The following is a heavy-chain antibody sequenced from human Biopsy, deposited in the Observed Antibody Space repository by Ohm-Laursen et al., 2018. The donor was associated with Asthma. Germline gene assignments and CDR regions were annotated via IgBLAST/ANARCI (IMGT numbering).Heavy chain of an antibody. CDR1: GFTLSIYD. Sequence: SLRLSCSASGFTLSIYDIHWVRQAPGKGLEWVAVISFDGSNEDYADSVKGRFTISRDNSKNTLFLEMNSLRPEDTAVYYCAKELFPGWELRRGPDSWGQGTLVTVSS. V-gene: IGHV3-30*18. CDR2: ISFDGSNE. D-gene: IGHD1-26*01. CDR3: AKELFPGWELRRGPDS. J-gene: IGHJ4*02.